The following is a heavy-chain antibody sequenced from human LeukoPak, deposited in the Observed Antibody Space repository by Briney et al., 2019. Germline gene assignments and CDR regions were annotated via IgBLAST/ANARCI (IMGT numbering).Heavy chain of an antibody. Sequence: GGSLRLSCAASGFTFSDYYMSWIRQAPGKGLERVSYISSNGSTIYYADSVKGRLTISRDNAKNSLYLQMNSLRAEDTAVYYCTRDRQDGGNSGYWGQGTLVTVSS. CDR1: GFTFSDYY. D-gene: IGHD4-23*01. CDR3: TRDRQDGGNSGY. CDR2: ISSNGSTI. V-gene: IGHV3-11*04. J-gene: IGHJ4*02.